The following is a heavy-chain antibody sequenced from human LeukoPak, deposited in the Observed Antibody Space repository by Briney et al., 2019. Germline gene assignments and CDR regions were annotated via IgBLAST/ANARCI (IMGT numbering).Heavy chain of an antibody. Sequence: GGSLRLSCAASGFTFSSYSMNWVRQAPGKGLEWVSSISSSSSYIYYADSVKGRFTISRDNAKNSLYLQMNSLKVEDTAVYYCAREVVGATPDYWGQGTLVTVSS. V-gene: IGHV3-21*01. CDR1: GFTFSSYS. CDR3: AREVVGATPDY. CDR2: ISSSSSYI. J-gene: IGHJ4*02. D-gene: IGHD1-26*01.